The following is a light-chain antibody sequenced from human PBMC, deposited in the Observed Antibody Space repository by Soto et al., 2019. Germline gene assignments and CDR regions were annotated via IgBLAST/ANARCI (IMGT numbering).Light chain of an antibody. CDR3: ETWDFSLNTVV. CDR2: DNN. V-gene: IGLV1-51*01. J-gene: IGLJ3*02. Sequence: QSVLTQPPSMAAAPGQTVTISCSGSAFNIGNNYVSWYQQVPGTAPKLLIYDNNKRPSGIPDRFTGSKSVTSATLDITGLQTGDEVYYYCETWDFSLNTVVFGGGTKLTV. CDR1: AFNIGNNY.